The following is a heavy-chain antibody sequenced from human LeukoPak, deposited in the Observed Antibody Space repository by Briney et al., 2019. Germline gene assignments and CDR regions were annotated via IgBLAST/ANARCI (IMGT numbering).Heavy chain of an antibody. CDR2: IIPIFGTA. CDR1: GGTFSSYA. J-gene: IGHJ6*02. D-gene: IGHD2-21*02. V-gene: IGHV1-69*13. CDR3: ARRHCGGDCQSSYYYYYGMDV. Sequence: SVRVSCKASGGTFSSYAISWVRQAPGQGLEWMGGIIPIFGTANYAQEFQARVTITADESTSTAYMELSSLRSDDTAVYYCARRHCGGDCQSSYYYYYGMDVWGQGTTVTVSS.